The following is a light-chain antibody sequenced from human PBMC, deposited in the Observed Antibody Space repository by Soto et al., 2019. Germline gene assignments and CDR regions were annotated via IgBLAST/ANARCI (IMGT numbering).Light chain of an antibody. CDR3: TSFTTSKTWV. Sequence: QSALTQPASVSGSPGQSITISCTGTSSDVGAYDYVSWYQQHPGKAPKFMLYEVSNRPSGLSDRFSGSKSGNTASLTISGLHAEDEADYYCTSFTTSKTWVFVGGTKLTVL. J-gene: IGLJ3*02. CDR1: SSDVGAYDY. V-gene: IGLV2-14*01. CDR2: EVS.